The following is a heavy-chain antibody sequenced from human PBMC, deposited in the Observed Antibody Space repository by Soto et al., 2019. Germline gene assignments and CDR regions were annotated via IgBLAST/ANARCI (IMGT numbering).Heavy chain of an antibody. Sequence: SLRLSCAASGFTFSSYAMSWVRQAPGKGLEWVSAISGSGGSTYYADSVKGRFTISRDNSKNTLYLQMNSLRAEDTAVYYCAKDCGYYGSGSYYKYYFDYWGQGTLVTVSS. CDR2: ISGSGGST. CDR1: GFTFSSYA. CDR3: AKDCGYYGSGSYYKYYFDY. J-gene: IGHJ4*02. V-gene: IGHV3-23*01. D-gene: IGHD3-10*01.